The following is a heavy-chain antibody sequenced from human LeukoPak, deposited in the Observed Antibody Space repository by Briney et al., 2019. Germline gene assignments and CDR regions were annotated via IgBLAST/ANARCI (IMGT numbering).Heavy chain of an antibody. CDR2: ISGSGGRT. CDR1: GFTFSSYA. Sequence: GGSLRLSCAASGFTFSSYAMSWVRQAPGKGLEWVSAISGSGGRTYYADSVKGRFTISRDNSKNTLYLQMNSLRAEDTAVYYCAKGKRGYSYGWDYWGQGTLVTVSS. CDR3: AKGKRGYSYGWDY. V-gene: IGHV3-23*01. D-gene: IGHD5-18*01. J-gene: IGHJ4*02.